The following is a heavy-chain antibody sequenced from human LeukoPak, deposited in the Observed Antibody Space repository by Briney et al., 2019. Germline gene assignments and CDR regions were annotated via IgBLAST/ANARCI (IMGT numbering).Heavy chain of an antibody. Sequence: SETLSLTCAVSGGSISSTNWWSWVRQPPGKGLEWIGSIYYSGSTYYNPTLKSRVTISVDTSKDQFSLKLSSVTAADTAVYYCTRAGGRYTPFDYWGQGTLVTVSS. D-gene: IGHD1-26*01. CDR1: GGSISSTNW. CDR2: IYYSGST. CDR3: TRAGGRYTPFDY. V-gene: IGHV4-4*02. J-gene: IGHJ4*02.